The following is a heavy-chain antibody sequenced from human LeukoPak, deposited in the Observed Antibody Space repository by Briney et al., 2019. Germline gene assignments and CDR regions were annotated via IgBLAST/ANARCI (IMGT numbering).Heavy chain of an antibody. CDR1: GFTFSSYG. Sequence: GRSLRLSCAASGFTFSSYGMHWVRQAPGKGLEWVAVIWYDGSNKYYADSVKGRFTISRDNSKNTLYLQMNSLRAEDTAVYYCARDSVWEPDDAFDIWGQGTMVTVSS. CDR3: ARDSVWEPDDAFDI. V-gene: IGHV3-33*01. D-gene: IGHD1-26*01. CDR2: IWYDGSNK. J-gene: IGHJ3*02.